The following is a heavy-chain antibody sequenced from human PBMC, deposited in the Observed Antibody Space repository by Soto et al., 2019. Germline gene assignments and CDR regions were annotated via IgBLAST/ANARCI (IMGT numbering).Heavy chain of an antibody. CDR3: ARRGGYCSSTSCEGEDYYYYYGMDV. D-gene: IGHD2-2*01. V-gene: IGHV5-51*01. J-gene: IGHJ6*02. CDR1: GYSFTSYW. Sequence: GESLKISCKGSGYSFTSYWIGWVRQMPGKGLEWMGIIYPGDSDTRYSPSFQVQVTISADKSISTAYLQWSSLKASETAMYYCARRGGYCSSTSCEGEDYYYYYGMDVWGQGTTVTVSS. CDR2: IYPGDSDT.